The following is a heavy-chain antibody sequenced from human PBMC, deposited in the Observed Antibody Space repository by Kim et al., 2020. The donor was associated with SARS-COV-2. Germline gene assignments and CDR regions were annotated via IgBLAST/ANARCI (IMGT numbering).Heavy chain of an antibody. D-gene: IGHD2-2*02. CDR2: IRNKANSYAT. J-gene: IGHJ4*02. CDR1: GFTFSGSI. V-gene: IGHV3-73*01. CDR3: TATASGYTFSDY. Sequence: GGSLRLSCAASGFTFSGSIVHWVRQASGKGLEWVGRIRNKANSYATVYAASLKGRFTISRDDSKSTAYLQMNSLNTEATAVYYCTATASGYTFSDYWGQG.